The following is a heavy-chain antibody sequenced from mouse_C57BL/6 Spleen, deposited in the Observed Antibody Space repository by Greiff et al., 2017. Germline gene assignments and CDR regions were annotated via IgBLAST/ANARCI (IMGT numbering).Heavy chain of an antibody. CDR3: ARSSISYAMDY. CDR1: GYAFSSYW. D-gene: IGHD2-3*01. V-gene: IGHV1-80*01. Sequence: LQQSGASVKISCNASGYAFSSYWMNWVKQRPGKGLEWIGQIYPGDGDTNYNGKFKGKATLTADKSSSTAYMQLSSLTSADSAVYFCARSSISYAMDYWGQRTSVTVSS. CDR2: IYPGDGDT. J-gene: IGHJ4*01.